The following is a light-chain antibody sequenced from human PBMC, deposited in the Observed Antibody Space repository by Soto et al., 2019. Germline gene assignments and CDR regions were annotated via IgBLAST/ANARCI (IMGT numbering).Light chain of an antibody. Sequence: QAVVTQEPSLTVSPGGTVTLTCASSTGAVTSGHYPNWFQQQPGQTPRPLIHSTSISHSWTPARFSGSLLGGKAALTLSGVQPEDEAEYYCLLYYGGAQVFGGGTKLTVL. V-gene: IGLV7-43*01. J-gene: IGLJ2*01. CDR3: LLYYGGAQV. CDR1: TGAVTSGHY. CDR2: STS.